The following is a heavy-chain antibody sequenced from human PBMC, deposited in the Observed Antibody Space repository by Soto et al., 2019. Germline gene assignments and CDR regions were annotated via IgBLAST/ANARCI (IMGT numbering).Heavy chain of an antibody. CDR3: AKEPYSDFWSAYYYFDY. CDR2: ISGSGGSA. J-gene: IGHJ4*02. D-gene: IGHD3-3*01. Sequence: EVQLLESGGGLVQPGGSMRLSCAASGFTFGSHAMIWVRQARGKGLEWVSAISGSGGSAYYADSVKGRFTISRDNSINTLYLQMNSLRAEDTALYYCAKEPYSDFWSAYYYFDYWGQRTLVTVSS. CDR1: GFTFGSHA. V-gene: IGHV3-23*01.